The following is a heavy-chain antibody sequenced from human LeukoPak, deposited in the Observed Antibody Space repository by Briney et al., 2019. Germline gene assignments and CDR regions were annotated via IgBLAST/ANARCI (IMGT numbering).Heavy chain of an antibody. CDR3: ARTGLRFDY. V-gene: IGHV4-61*02. D-gene: IGHD5-12*01. CDR1: GGSISSGSYY. J-gene: IGHJ4*02. Sequence: SQTLSLTCTVSGGSISSGSYYWSWIRQHAGKGLEWIGRIYTSGSTNYNPSLKSRVTISVDTSKNQFSLKLSSVTAADTAVYYCARTGLRFDYWGQGTLVTVSS. CDR2: IYTSGST.